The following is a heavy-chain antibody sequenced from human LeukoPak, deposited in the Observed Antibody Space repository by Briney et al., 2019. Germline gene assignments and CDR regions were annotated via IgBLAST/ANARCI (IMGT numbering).Heavy chain of an antibody. CDR2: ISAYNGNT. D-gene: IGHD5-12*01. J-gene: IGHJ6*02. CDR3: ARDGANSGYDLPYYYYYGMDV. CDR1: GYTFTSYG. V-gene: IGHV1-18*01. Sequence: ASVKVSCKASGYTFTSYGISWVRQAPGQGLEWMGWISAYNGNTNYAQKLQGRVTMTTDTSTSTAYMELRSLGSDDTAVYYCARDGANSGYDLPYYYYYGMDVWGQGTTVTVS.